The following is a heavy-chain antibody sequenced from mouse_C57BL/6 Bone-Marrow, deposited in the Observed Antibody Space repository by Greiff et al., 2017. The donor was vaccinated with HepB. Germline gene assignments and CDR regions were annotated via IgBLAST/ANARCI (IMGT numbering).Heavy chain of an antibody. J-gene: IGHJ1*03. D-gene: IGHD1-1*01. Sequence: EVKLVESGGGLVKPGGSLKLSCAASGFTFSDYGMHWVRQAPEKGLEWVAYISSGSSTIYYADTVKGRFTISRDNAKNTLFLQMTSLRSEDTAMYYCARGYYGSSPHWYFDVWGTGTTLTVSS. CDR1: GFTFSDYG. CDR3: ARGYYGSSPHWYFDV. CDR2: ISSGSSTI. V-gene: IGHV5-17*01.